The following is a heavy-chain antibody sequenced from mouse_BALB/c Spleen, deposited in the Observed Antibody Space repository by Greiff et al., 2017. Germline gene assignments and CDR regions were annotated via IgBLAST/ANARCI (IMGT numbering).Heavy chain of an antibody. CDR3: ARSDYWPMDY. CDR1: GYTFTSYW. J-gene: IGHJ4*01. D-gene: IGHD2-13*01. CDR2: INPSNGRT. Sequence: QVQLKQPGAELVKPGASVKLSCKASGYTFTSYWMHWVKQRPGQGLEWIGEINPSNGRTNYNEKFKSKATLTVDKSSSTAYMQLSSLTSEDSAVYYCARSDYWPMDYWGQGTSVTVSS. V-gene: IGHV1S81*02.